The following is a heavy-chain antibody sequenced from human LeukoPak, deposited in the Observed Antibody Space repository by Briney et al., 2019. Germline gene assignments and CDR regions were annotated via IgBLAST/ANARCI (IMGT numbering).Heavy chain of an antibody. Sequence: SETLSLTCTVSGDSISSYYWSWIRQPAGKGLEWIGRIYSSGSTNYNPSLKSRLTMSVDTSRNQFSLKLYSVTAADTAVYYCARYCSSITCYFDPWGRGTLVTVSS. J-gene: IGHJ5*02. CDR1: GDSISSYY. V-gene: IGHV4-4*07. CDR3: ARYCSSITCYFDP. D-gene: IGHD2-2*01. CDR2: IYSSGST.